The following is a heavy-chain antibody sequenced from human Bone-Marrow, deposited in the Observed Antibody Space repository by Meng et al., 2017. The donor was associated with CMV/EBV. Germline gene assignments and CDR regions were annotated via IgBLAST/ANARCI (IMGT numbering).Heavy chain of an antibody. D-gene: IGHD3-10*01. CDR3: ARVMITMVRGVLPSRRMDV. V-gene: IGHV3-30*03. CDR2: ISYDGSNK. CDR1: GFTFSAYS. Sequence: GESLKISCAASGFTFSAYSMNWVRQAPGKGLEWVAVISYDGSNKYYADSVKGRFTISRDNSKNTLYLQMNSLRAEDTAVYYCARVMITMVRGVLPSRRMDVWGQGTTVTVSS. J-gene: IGHJ6*02.